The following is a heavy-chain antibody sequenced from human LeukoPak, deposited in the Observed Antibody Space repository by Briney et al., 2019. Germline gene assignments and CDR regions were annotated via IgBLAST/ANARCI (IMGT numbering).Heavy chain of an antibody. CDR2: IYYSGSA. D-gene: IGHD5-12*01. V-gene: IGHV4-39*01. CDR3: ARRSYTGYLDY. CDR1: GGSISGSSYY. J-gene: IGHJ4*02. Sequence: SETLSLTCTVSGGSISGSSYYWGWIRQPPGKGLEWIVSIYYSGSAYYNPSLKSRVTISVDTTKNQFSLRLSSVTAAYTAVYYCARRSYTGYLDYWGQGTLVTVSS.